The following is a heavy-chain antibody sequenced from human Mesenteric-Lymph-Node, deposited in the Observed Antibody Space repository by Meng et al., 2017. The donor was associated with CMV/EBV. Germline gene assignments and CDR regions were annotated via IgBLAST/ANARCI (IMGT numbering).Heavy chain of an antibody. Sequence: DGSISSGIYYWGWIRQPPGRGLEWIASIHYTGNTYYNSSLKSRVTISVDTSNNQFSLKLSSVTATDTAVYYCARRPEYSSGFYRWDLWGQGTLVTVSS. CDR1: DGSISSGIYY. CDR2: IHYTGNT. V-gene: IGHV4-39*01. D-gene: IGHD6-19*01. J-gene: IGHJ5*02. CDR3: ARRPEYSSGFYRWDL.